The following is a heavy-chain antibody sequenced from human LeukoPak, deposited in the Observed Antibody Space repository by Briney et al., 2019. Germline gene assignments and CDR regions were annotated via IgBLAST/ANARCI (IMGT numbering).Heavy chain of an antibody. D-gene: IGHD3-16*02. CDR3: ASLTRDKTDYVWGSYRIFDY. Sequence: GESLKISCAASGFTFSSYSMNWVRQAPGKGLEWVSYISSSSSTIYYADSVKGRFTISRDNAKNSLYLQMNSLRAEDTAVYYCASLTRDKTDYVWGSYRIFDYWGQGTLVTVSS. CDR1: GFTFSSYS. CDR2: ISSSSSTI. J-gene: IGHJ4*02. V-gene: IGHV3-48*01.